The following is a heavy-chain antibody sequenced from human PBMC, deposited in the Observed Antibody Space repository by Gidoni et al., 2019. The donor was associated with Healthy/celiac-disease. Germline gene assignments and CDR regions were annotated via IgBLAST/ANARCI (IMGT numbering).Heavy chain of an antibody. CDR2: INPSGGST. CDR1: GYTFTSYY. D-gene: IGHD5-18*01. J-gene: IGHJ6*02. Sequence: QVQLVQSGAEVKKPGASVKVSCKASGYTFTSYYMHWVRQAPEQGLEWMGIINPSGGSTSYEQKFQGRVTMTRDTSTSTVYMELSSLRSEDTAVYYCARERGEEFGSDTAMVYYYYYGMDVWGQGTTVTVSS. CDR3: ARERGEEFGSDTAMVYYYYYGMDV. V-gene: IGHV1-46*03.